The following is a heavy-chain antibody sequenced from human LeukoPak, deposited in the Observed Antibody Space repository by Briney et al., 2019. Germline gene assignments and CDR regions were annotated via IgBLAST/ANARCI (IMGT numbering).Heavy chain of an antibody. D-gene: IGHD3-3*01. Sequence: GGSLRLSCAASGFTFDDYGMSWVRQAPGKGLKWVSGINWNGGSTGYADSVKGRFTISRDNAKNSLYLQMNSLRAEDTALYYCARDRRRYDFWSGYYDYWGQGTLVTVSS. CDR1: GFTFDDYG. CDR3: ARDRRRYDFWSGYYDY. CDR2: INWNGGST. J-gene: IGHJ4*02. V-gene: IGHV3-20*04.